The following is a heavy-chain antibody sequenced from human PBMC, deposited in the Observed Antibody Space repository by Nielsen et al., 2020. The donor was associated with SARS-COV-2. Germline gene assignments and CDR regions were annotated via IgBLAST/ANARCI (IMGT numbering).Heavy chain of an antibody. J-gene: IGHJ4*02. D-gene: IGHD3-10*01. CDR2: IYYSGST. Sequence: WIRQPPGKGLEWIGYIYYSGSTNYNPSLKSRVTISVDTSKKQFSLKLSSVTAADTAVYYCTRGSGDFGYWGQGTLVTVSS. CDR3: TRGSGDFGY. V-gene: IGHV4-59*12.